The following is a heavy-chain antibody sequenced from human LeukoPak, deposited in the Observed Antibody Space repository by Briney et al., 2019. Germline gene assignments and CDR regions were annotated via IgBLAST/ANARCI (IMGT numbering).Heavy chain of an antibody. Sequence: GGSLRLSCAASGFTFSSYAMSWVRQAPGKGLEWVSLISGSGGNTYYADSVKGRFTISRDNSKNTLYLQMNSLRADDTAVYYCAKDTPITAPRGYYMDVWGKGTTVTVSS. J-gene: IGHJ6*03. CDR2: ISGSGGNT. V-gene: IGHV3-23*01. CDR1: GFTFSSYA. CDR3: AKDTPITAPRGYYMDV.